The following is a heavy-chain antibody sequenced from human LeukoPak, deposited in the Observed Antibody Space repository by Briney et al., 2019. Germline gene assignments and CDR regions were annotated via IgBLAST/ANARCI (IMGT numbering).Heavy chain of an antibody. D-gene: IGHD6-6*01. CDR2: IYYSGST. J-gene: IGHJ6*03. CDR1: GGSISSSSYY. Sequence: SETLSLTCTVSGGSISSSSYYWGWIRQPPGKGLEWIGSIYYSGSTYYNPSLKSRVTISVDTSKNQFSLKLSSVTAADTAVYYCARGAGGWQPWRYYYYYMDVWGKGTTVTVSS. V-gene: IGHV4-39*07. CDR3: ARGAGGWQPWRYYYYYMDV.